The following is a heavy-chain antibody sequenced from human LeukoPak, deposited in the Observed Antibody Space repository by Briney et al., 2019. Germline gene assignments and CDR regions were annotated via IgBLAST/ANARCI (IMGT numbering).Heavy chain of an antibody. J-gene: IGHJ4*02. D-gene: IGHD1-14*01. CDR2: MYNGGTT. CDR1: GASISGSITSGPYY. CDR3: ARSTNRVDS. Sequence: PSQTLSLTCTVSGASISGSITSGPYYWNWIRQPAGKGLEWIGRMYNGGTTINYNPPLKSRGTISVDTSKTQSSLTVTSVTAADTAVYYCARSTNRVDSWGQGTLVTVSS. V-gene: IGHV4-61*02.